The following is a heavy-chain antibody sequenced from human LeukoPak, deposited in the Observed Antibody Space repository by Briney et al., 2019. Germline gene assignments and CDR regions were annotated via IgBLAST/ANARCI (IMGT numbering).Heavy chain of an antibody. CDR3: AKAGRLQVMAGWIDH. CDR1: GFTFSNYV. Sequence: GGSLRLSCAASGFTFSNYVMNWVRQAPGKGVEWVSAIGGGATTYYSDYVKGRFTISRDNSKNTLYLQMNSLRAEDTAMYYCAKAGRLQVMAGWIDHWGQGTLVTVS. CDR2: IGGGATT. V-gene: IGHV3-23*01. J-gene: IGHJ4*02. D-gene: IGHD6-19*01.